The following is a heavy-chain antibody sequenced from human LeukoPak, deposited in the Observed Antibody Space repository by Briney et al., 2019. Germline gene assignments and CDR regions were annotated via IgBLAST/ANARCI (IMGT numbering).Heavy chain of an antibody. D-gene: IGHD3-22*01. V-gene: IGHV3-30-3*01. J-gene: IGHJ4*02. Sequence: GGSLRLSCAASGFTSGAYAMHWVRQAPGKGLEWVAVISYDGSNKYYADSVKGRFTISRDNSKNTLYLQMNSLRAEDTAVYYCARDRVVITLNYFDYWGQGTLVTVSS. CDR3: ARDRVVITLNYFDY. CDR1: GFTSGAYA. CDR2: ISYDGSNK.